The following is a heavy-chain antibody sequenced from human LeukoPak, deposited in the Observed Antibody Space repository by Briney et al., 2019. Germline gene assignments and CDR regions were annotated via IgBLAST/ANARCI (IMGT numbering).Heavy chain of an antibody. CDR1: GFTFSTYA. CDR3: ARDKWAVAGPAIFDY. V-gene: IGHV3-33*01. Sequence: GRSLRLSCAASGFTFSTYAMHWVRQAPGKGLEWVAVIWYDGGNKYYADSVKGRFTISRDNSKNSLYLQMNSLRAEDTALYYCARDKWAVAGPAIFDYWGQGILVTVSS. D-gene: IGHD6-19*01. J-gene: IGHJ4*02. CDR2: IWYDGGNK.